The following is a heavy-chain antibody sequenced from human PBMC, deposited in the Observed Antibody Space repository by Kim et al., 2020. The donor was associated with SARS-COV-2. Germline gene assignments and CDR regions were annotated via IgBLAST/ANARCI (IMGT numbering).Heavy chain of an antibody. J-gene: IGHJ4*02. CDR2: INSDGSST. D-gene: IGHD3-10*01. Sequence: GGSLRLSCAASGFTFSSNWMHWVRQAPGQGLVWVSRINSDGSSTSYADLVKGRFTISRDNAKNTLYLQMNSLSTEDTAVYYCATGFAVRGGSAWGQGTLVTVSS. CDR1: GFTFSSNW. V-gene: IGHV3-74*01. CDR3: ATGFAVRGGSA.